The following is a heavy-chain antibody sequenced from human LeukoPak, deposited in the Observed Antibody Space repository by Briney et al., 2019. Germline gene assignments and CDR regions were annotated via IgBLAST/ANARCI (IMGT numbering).Heavy chain of an antibody. CDR3: ARGRDSGSRTYYFDY. CDR2: ISPITGGT. D-gene: IGHD1-26*01. J-gene: IGHJ4*02. V-gene: IGHV1-2*02. Sequence: VASVKVSCKASGYTFTDYFLHWGRQAPGQGVEWLGWISPITGGTKYAQKFQGRVTLTRDTSISTAYMELSRLRSDDTAVYFCARGRDSGSRTYYFDYWGQGTLVTVSS. CDR1: GYTFTDYF.